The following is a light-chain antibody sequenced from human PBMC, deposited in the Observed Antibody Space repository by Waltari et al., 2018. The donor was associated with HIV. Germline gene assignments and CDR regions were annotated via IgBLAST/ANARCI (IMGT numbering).Light chain of an antibody. CDR1: NIGSKS. CDR2: YDA. J-gene: IGLJ3*02. V-gene: IGLV3-21*01. Sequence: YVLTQPPSVSVAPGTTAKISCGGNNIGSKSVPWYQQRPGQPPVLVIYYDADRPSGIPERFFGSNSGSTATLTITRVEVGDEADYFCQIWNNSSDHWVFGAGTTLTVL. CDR3: QIWNNSSDHWV.